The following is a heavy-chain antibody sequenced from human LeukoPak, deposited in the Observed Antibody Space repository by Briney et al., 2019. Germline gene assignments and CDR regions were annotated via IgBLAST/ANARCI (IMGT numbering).Heavy chain of an antibody. CDR3: ARDRLYYFDY. Sequence: WASVKGSCKASGGTFSSYAISWVRQAPGQGLEWMGGVIPNSGGTNYAQKFQGRVTMTRDTSISTAYMELSRLRSDDTAVYYCARDRLYYFDYWGQGTLVTVSS. D-gene: IGHD6-19*01. V-gene: IGHV1-2*02. CDR2: VIPNSGGT. J-gene: IGHJ4*02. CDR1: GGTFSSYA.